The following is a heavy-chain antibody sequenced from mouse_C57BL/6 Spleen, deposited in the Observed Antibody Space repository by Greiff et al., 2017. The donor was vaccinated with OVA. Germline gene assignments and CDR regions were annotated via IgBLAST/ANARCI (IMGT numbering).Heavy chain of an antibody. Sequence: EVQLVESGGGLVKPGGSLKLSCAASGFTFSSYAMSWVRQTPEKRLEWVATISDGGSYTYYPDNVKGRFTISRDNAKNNLYLQMSHLKSEDTAMYYCARVYGDYEWFAYWGQGTLVTVSA. D-gene: IGHD2-13*01. J-gene: IGHJ3*01. CDR3: ARVYGDYEWFAY. CDR1: GFTFSSYA. CDR2: ISDGGSYT. V-gene: IGHV5-4*01.